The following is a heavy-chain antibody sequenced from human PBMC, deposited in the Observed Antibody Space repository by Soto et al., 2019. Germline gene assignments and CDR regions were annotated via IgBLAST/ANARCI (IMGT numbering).Heavy chain of an antibody. Sequence: GGSLRLSCAASGFIFSNYAMSWVRQGPGKGLEWVSVIGGEAVSTKCADSVKGRCTVSRDNSKNTLYLQLDSLRDDDTAVYYCAKNHEYSSSWYDFDYWGQGTLVTVSS. CDR3: AKNHEYSSSWYDFDY. CDR1: GFIFSNYA. CDR2: IGGEAVST. V-gene: IGHV3-23*01. J-gene: IGHJ4*02. D-gene: IGHD6-13*01.